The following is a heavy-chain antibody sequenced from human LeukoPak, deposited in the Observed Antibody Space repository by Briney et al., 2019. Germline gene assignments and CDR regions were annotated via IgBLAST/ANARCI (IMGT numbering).Heavy chain of an antibody. J-gene: IGHJ5*02. CDR2: IYTSGST. Sequence: PSETLSLTCTVSGGSISSYYWSWIRQPAGKGLEWIGRIYTSGSTNYNPSLKSRVTISVDTSKNQFSLKLSSVTAADTAVYYCARHPYDFWSGYYPNWFDPWGQGTLVTVSS. CDR3: ARHPYDFWSGYYPNWFDP. CDR1: GGSISSYY. V-gene: IGHV4-4*07. D-gene: IGHD3-3*01.